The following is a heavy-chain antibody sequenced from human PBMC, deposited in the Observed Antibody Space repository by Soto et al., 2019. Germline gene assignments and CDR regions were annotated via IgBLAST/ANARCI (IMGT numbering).Heavy chain of an antibody. CDR1: GGSISSGGYS. D-gene: IGHD5-18*01. CDR2: IYHRGST. V-gene: IGHV4-30-2*01. Sequence: QLQLQESGSGLVKPSQTLSLTCAVSGGSISSGGYSWSWIRQPPGKGLEWIGYIYHRGSTYYNPPLMRGVTISASRAKNHFSLKLSSVTAADTAAYYCAREVDTADAFDFWGQGTMVTVSS. J-gene: IGHJ3*01. CDR3: AREVDTADAFDF.